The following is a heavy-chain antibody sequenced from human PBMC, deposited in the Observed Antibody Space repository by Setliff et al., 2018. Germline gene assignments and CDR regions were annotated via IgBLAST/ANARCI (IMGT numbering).Heavy chain of an antibody. V-gene: IGHV4-39*01. CDR1: GGSISSSSYY. Sequence: SETLSLTCTVSGGSISSSSYYWGWIRQPPGKGLEWIGSIYYSGSTYYNPSLKSRVTISVVTSKNQFSLKLSSVTAADTAVYYCATHFSDYDILTGYYPFDYWGQGTLVTVSS. CDR3: ATHFSDYDILTGYYPFDY. CDR2: IYYSGST. D-gene: IGHD3-9*01. J-gene: IGHJ4*02.